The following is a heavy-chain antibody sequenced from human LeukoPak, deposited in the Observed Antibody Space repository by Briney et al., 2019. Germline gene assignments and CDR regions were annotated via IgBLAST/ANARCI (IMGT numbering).Heavy chain of an antibody. J-gene: IGHJ4*02. V-gene: IGHV3-21*01. CDR2: ISTSSSHI. D-gene: IGHD1-7*01. Sequence: GGSLRLSCAASGFTLSTYNMKWVRQAPRKGLEWVSSISTSSSHIYYADSVKGRFTISRDNARNSLYLQMNSLRAEDTAVHYCARDRDWNSGFDYWGQGTLVTVSS. CDR3: ARDRDWNSGFDY. CDR1: GFTLSTYN.